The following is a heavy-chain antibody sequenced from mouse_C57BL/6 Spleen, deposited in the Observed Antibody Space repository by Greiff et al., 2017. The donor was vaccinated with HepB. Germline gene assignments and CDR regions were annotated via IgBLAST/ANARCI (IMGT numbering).Heavy chain of an antibody. CDR3: ARCAFYYGYELDV. J-gene: IGHJ1*03. V-gene: IGHV1-53*01. CDR2: INPSNGGT. Sequence: QVQLKQPGTELVKPGASVKLSCKASGYTFTSYWMHWVKQRPGQGLEWIGNINPSNGGTNYNEKFKSKATLTVDKSSSTAYMQLSSLTSEDSAVYYCARCAFYYGYELDVWGTGTTVTVSS. D-gene: IGHD2-2*01. CDR1: GYTFTSYW.